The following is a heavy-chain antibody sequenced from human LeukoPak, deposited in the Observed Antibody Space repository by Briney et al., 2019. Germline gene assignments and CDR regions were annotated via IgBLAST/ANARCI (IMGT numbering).Heavy chain of an antibody. CDR2: ISSSSSYI. Sequence: GGSLRLSCAASGFTFGSYSMNWVRQAPGKGLEWVSSISSSSSYIYYADSVKGRFTISRDNAKNSLYLQMNSLRAEDTAVYYCARSPTPIAAAVIWGQGTLVTVSS. CDR1: GFTFGSYS. CDR3: ARSPTPIAAAVI. J-gene: IGHJ4*02. V-gene: IGHV3-21*01. D-gene: IGHD6-13*01.